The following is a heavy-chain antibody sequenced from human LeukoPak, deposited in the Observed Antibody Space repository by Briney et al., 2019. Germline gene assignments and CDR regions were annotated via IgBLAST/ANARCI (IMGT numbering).Heavy chain of an antibody. CDR2: ISWNSGSI. V-gene: IGHV3-9*01. Sequence: AGGSLRLSCAASGFTFDDYAMHWVRQAPGKGLEWVSGISWNSGSIGYADSVKGRFTISRDNAKNSLYLQMNSLRAEDTAVYYCARDLNFDYWGQGTLVTVSS. CDR3: ARDLNFDY. J-gene: IGHJ4*02. CDR1: GFTFDDYA.